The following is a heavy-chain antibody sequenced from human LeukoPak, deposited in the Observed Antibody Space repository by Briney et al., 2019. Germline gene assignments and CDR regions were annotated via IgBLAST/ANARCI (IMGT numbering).Heavy chain of an antibody. D-gene: IGHD3-16*01. CDR2: IYYSGST. J-gene: IGHJ4*02. Sequence: PSETLSLTCTVSGGSISSYYWSWIRQPPGKGLEWIGYIYYSGSTNYNPPLKSRVTISVDASKNQFSLKLSSVTAADTAVYYCARHEGILSLLYYFDYWGQGTLVTVSS. CDR1: GGSISSYY. CDR3: ARHEGILSLLYYFDY. V-gene: IGHV4-59*08.